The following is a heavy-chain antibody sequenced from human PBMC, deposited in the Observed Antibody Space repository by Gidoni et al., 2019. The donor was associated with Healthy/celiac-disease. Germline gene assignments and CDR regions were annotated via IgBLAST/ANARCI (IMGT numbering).Heavy chain of an antibody. CDR2: IVVGSGNT. CDR3: AADLPWLPPDY. Sequence: QMQLVQSGPEVKKPGTSVKVSCKASGFTFTSSAVQWVRQARGQRLEWIGWIVVGSGNTNYAQKFQERVTITRDMSTSTAYMELSSLRSEDTAVYYCAADLPWLPPDYWGQGTLVTVSS. CDR1: GFTFTSSA. V-gene: IGHV1-58*01. D-gene: IGHD5-12*01. J-gene: IGHJ4*02.